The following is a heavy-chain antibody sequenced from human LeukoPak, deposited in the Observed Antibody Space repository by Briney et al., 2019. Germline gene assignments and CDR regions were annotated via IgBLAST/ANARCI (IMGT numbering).Heavy chain of an antibody. Sequence: SETLSLTCTVSGGSISTYYWSWIRQPPGKGLEWIGYIYHSGSTKYNPSLKGRVTISVDTSKNQFSLKLSSVTAADTAVYYCARDGYSGNDGLWGQGTLVTVSS. CDR2: IYHSGST. CDR1: GGSISTYY. V-gene: IGHV4-59*01. CDR3: ARDGYSGNDGL. J-gene: IGHJ4*02. D-gene: IGHD4-23*01.